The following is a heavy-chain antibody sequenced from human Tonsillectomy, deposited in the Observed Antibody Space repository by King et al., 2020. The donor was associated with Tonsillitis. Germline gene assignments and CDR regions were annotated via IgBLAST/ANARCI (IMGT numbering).Heavy chain of an antibody. V-gene: IGHV1-69*01. J-gene: IGHJ4*02. CDR3: ARGGYSYAVRDFDY. CDR2: IIPIFGTA. D-gene: IGHD5-18*01. CDR1: GGTFSSYA. Sequence: QLVQSGAEVKKPGSSVKVSYKASGGTFSSYAISWVRQAPGQGLEWMGEIIPIFGTANYAQKFQGRVTITADESTSTAYMELSSLRSEDTAVYYCARGGYSYAVRDFDYWGQGTLVTVSS.